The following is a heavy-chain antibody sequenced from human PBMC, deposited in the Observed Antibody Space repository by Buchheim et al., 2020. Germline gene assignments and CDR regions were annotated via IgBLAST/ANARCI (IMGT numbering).Heavy chain of an antibody. V-gene: IGHV4-31*03. J-gene: IGHJ6*02. Sequence: QMQLQESGPGLVKPSQTLSLTCTVSGGSISNGGYYWSWIRQHPGKGLEWIGYIYYSGSTYYNPSLKSRVTISVDTSKNQFSLKLSSVTAADTAVYYCARDRLQNRPGGATGGMDVWGQGTT. CDR1: GGSISNGGYY. D-gene: IGHD1-26*01. CDR2: IYYSGST. CDR3: ARDRLQNRPGGATGGMDV.